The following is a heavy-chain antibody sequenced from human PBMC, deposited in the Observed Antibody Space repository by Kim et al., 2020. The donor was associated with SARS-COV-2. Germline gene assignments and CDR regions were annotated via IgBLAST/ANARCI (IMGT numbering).Heavy chain of an antibody. D-gene: IGHD6-13*01. Sequence: YNPSLKSRVTISVDTSKNQFSLKLGSVTAADTAVYYCARDRLADGRGFDYWGQGTLVTVSS. CDR3: ARDRLADGRGFDY. J-gene: IGHJ4*02. V-gene: IGHV4-31*02.